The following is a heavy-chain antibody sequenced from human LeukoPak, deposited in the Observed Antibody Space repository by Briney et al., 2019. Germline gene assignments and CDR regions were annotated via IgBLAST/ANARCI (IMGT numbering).Heavy chain of an antibody. CDR2: INPNSGGT. V-gene: IGHV1-2*02. CDR1: GYTFTDYY. J-gene: IGHJ4*02. CDR3: ARAIAVVDY. D-gene: IGHD6-19*01. Sequence: AASVKVSCKASGYTFTDYYIHWVRQAPGQGLEWMGWINPNSGGTNYAQKFQGRVTMTKDTSISTACLELTRLRSDDTAVYFCARAIAVVDYWGQGTLVSVSS.